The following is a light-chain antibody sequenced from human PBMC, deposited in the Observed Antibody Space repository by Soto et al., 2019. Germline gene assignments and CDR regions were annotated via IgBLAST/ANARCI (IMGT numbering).Light chain of an antibody. CDR2: AAS. J-gene: IGKJ1*01. V-gene: IGKV1-9*01. CDR3: LQLNSWRPT. Sequence: DIQLTQSPSFLSASVGDRVTITCRASQDISSHLVWFQQEPGKAPKLLIYAASTLQSGVPSRFTGVGAGTEFTLTISSLRTEDFANYYCLQLNSWRPTFGQGTKVETK. CDR1: QDISSH.